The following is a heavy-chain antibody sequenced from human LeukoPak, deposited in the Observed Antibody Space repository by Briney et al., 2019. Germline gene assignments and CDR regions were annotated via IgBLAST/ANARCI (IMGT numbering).Heavy chain of an antibody. D-gene: IGHD1-7*01. CDR1: GGSISSSSYY. CDR3: AGITGTTGGNYFDY. V-gene: IGHV4-39*01. Sequence: SETLSLTCTVSGGSISSSSYYWGWIRQPPGKGLEWIGGIYYSGSTYYNPSLKSRVTISVDTSKNQFSLKLSSVTAADTAVYYCAGITGTTGGNYFDYWGQGTLVTVSS. J-gene: IGHJ4*02. CDR2: IYYSGST.